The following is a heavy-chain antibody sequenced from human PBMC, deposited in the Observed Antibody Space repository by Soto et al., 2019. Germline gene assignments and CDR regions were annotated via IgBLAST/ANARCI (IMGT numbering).Heavy chain of an antibody. CDR2: IYYSGST. Sequence: PSETLSLTCTVSGGSISSSSYYWGWIRQPPGKGLEWIGSIYYSGSTYYNPSLKSRVTISVDTSKNQFSLKLSSVTAADTAVYYCARRLNIVATRKYFDYWGQGTLVTVSS. V-gene: IGHV4-39*01. CDR1: GGSISSSSYY. CDR3: ARRLNIVATRKYFDY. D-gene: IGHD5-12*01. J-gene: IGHJ4*02.